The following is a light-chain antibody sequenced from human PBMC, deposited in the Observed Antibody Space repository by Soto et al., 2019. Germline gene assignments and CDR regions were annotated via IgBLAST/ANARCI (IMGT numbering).Light chain of an antibody. J-gene: IGLJ3*02. V-gene: IGLV4-69*01. Sequence: QPVLTQSPSASASLGASVKLTCTLSSGHSRYAIAWHQQQPEKGPRYLMKLNSDGSHSKGDGIPDRFSGSSSGAERYLTISSLQSEDEADYYCQTWGTGIQVFGGGTKVTGL. CDR3: QTWGTGIQV. CDR2: LNSDGSH. CDR1: SGHSRYA.